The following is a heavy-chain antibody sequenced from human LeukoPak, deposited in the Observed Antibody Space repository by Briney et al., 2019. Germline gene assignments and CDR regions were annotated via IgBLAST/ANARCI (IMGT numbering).Heavy chain of an antibody. CDR3: TTDGASEMSPFDL. CDR2: IKSKTDGGTT. CDR1: GFTFSNAW. V-gene: IGHV3-15*01. J-gene: IGHJ2*01. D-gene: IGHD5-24*01. Sequence: PGGSLRLSCAASGFTFSNAWMSWVRRAAGKGLEWVGRIKSKTDGGTTDYAAPVKGRFTISRDDSKNTLYLQMNSLKTEDTAVYYCTTDGASEMSPFDLWGRGTLVTVSS.